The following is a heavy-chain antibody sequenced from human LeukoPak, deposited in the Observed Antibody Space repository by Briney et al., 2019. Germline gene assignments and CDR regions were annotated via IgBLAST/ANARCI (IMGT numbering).Heavy chain of an antibody. CDR3: ARAYCGGDCQYYYYYYMDV. CDR2: IYHSGST. J-gene: IGHJ6*03. CDR1: GYSISSGYY. D-gene: IGHD2-21*02. Sequence: NTSETLSLTCTVSGYSISSGYYWGWIRQPPGQGLEWIGSIYHSGSTYYNPSLKSRVTISVDTSKNQFSLKLSSVTAADTAVYYCARAYCGGDCQYYYYYYMDVWGKGTTVTVSS. V-gene: IGHV4-38-2*02.